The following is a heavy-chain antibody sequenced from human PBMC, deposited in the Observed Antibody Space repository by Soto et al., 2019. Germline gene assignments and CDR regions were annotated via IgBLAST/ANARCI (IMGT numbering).Heavy chain of an antibody. Sequence: QLQLQESGPGLVKPSETLSLTCTVSGGSISSSSYYWGWIRQPPGKGLEWIGSIYYSGSTYYNPSLKSRVTISVDTSKNQFSLKLSSVTAADTAVYYCARPGMTTVTTGVSWYFDYWGQGTLVTVSS. D-gene: IGHD4-17*01. CDR1: GGSISSSSYY. CDR2: IYYSGST. CDR3: ARPGMTTVTTGVSWYFDY. J-gene: IGHJ4*02. V-gene: IGHV4-39*01.